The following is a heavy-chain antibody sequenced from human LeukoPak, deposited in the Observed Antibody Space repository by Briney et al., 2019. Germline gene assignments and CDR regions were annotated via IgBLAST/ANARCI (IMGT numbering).Heavy chain of an antibody. Sequence: GGSLRLSCAASGFTFSYYSRHWFRQAQGKGLEWGAFIRYDGSNKYYADSVKGRFTISRDNSKNTLYLQMNSLRAEDTAKYYCAKGSTSWDGYKGGYDPWGQGTQVTV. V-gene: IGHV3-30*02. D-gene: IGHD2-2*01. J-gene: IGHJ5*02. CDR3: AKGSTSWDGYKGGYDP. CDR1: GFTFSYYS. CDR2: IRYDGSNK.